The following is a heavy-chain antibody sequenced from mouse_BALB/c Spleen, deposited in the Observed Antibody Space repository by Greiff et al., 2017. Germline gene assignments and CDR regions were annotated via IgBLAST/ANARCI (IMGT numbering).Heavy chain of an antibody. CDR3: ARRGWDRFDY. J-gene: IGHJ2*01. D-gene: IGHD4-1*01. V-gene: IGHV1-87*01. CDR1: GYTFTSYW. Sequence: VQLQESGAELARPGASVKLSCKASGYTFTSYWMQWVKQRPGQGLEWIGAIYPGDGDTRYTQKFKGKATLTADKSSSTAYMQLSSLASEDSAVYYCARRGWDRFDYWGQGTTLTVSS. CDR2: IYPGDGDT.